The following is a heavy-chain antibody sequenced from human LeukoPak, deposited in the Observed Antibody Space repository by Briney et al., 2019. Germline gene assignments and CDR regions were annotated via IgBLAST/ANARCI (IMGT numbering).Heavy chain of an antibody. Sequence: SETLSLTCTVAGGSISSYYWSWIRQPPGKGLEWIGYIYYSGSTNYNPSLKSRVTISVDTSKNQFSLKLSSVTAADTAVYYCARDRAIFGVVNDAFDIWGQGTMVTVSS. J-gene: IGHJ3*02. CDR3: ARDRAIFGVVNDAFDI. V-gene: IGHV4-59*01. CDR2: IYYSGST. D-gene: IGHD3-3*01. CDR1: GGSISSYY.